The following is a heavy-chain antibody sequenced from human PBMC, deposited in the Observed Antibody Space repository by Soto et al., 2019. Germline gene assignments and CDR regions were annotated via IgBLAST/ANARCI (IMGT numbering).Heavy chain of an antibody. J-gene: IGHJ4*02. CDR3: ARDRAHFYESSGRLDL. Sequence: TLSLTCSVSGDSMNNGDYFWTWIRQTPGKGLQWIGYISYSGSTFYNPSLKTRLAMSVDTSKNQFSVRLRSVTAADTAVYYCARDRAHFYESSGRLDLWGQGMLVTVSS. CDR2: ISYSGST. CDR1: GDSMNNGDYF. D-gene: IGHD3-22*01. V-gene: IGHV4-30-4*01.